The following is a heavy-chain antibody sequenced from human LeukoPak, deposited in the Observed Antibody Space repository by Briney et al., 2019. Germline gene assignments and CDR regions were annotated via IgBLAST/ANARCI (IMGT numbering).Heavy chain of an antibody. J-gene: IGHJ2*01. CDR2: IYYSGST. V-gene: IGHV4-31*03. D-gene: IGHD3-10*01. CDR3: ASHGSGGYYRYFDL. CDR1: GGSISSGGYY. Sequence: PSQTLSLTCTVSGGSISSGGYYWSWIRQHPGKGLEWIGYIYYSGSTYYNPSLKSRVTISEDTSKNQFSLKLSSVTAADTAVYYCASHGSGGYYRYFDLWGRGTLVTVSS.